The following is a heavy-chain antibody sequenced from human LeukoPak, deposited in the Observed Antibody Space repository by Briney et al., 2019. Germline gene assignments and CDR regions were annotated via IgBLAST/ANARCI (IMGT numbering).Heavy chain of an antibody. CDR2: VHYTGST. CDR1: GGSVSNYY. CDR3: ARHFAYSSSSYFDY. V-gene: IGHV4-59*08. D-gene: IGHD6-6*01. J-gene: IGHJ4*02. Sequence: SETLSLTCSVPGGSVSNYYWSWIRQPPGKGLEWIGYVHYTGSTNYNPPLKSRVTMFEDKSKNQFSLRLYSVTVADTAVYYCARHFAYSSSSYFDYWGQGSLVTVSS.